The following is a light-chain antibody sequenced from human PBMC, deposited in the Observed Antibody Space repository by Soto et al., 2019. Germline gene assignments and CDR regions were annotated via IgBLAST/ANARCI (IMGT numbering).Light chain of an antibody. V-gene: IGKV1-5*01. CDR1: HSIGSW. CDR3: QQCTSYST. J-gene: IGKJ1*01. CDR2: DAS. Sequence: DSVTITCRASHSIGSWLAWYQQKPGKAPKLLIYDASSLEFGVPSRFSGTGSGAEFTLTISSLHPDDYATYYCQQCTSYSTLCQDIKVDI.